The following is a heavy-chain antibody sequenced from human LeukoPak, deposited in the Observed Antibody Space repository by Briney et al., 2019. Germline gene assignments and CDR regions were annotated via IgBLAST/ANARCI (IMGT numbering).Heavy chain of an antibody. Sequence: PGGSLRLSCAASGFTFSDYYMSWIRQAPGKGLEWVSYISSSGSTIYYADSVKGRFTISRDNAKNSLYLQMNSLRAEDMALYYCAKAAGATGPYYFDYWGQGTLVTVSS. V-gene: IGHV3-11*01. CDR2: ISSSGSTI. D-gene: IGHD1-26*01. J-gene: IGHJ4*02. CDR1: GFTFSDYY. CDR3: AKAAGATGPYYFDY.